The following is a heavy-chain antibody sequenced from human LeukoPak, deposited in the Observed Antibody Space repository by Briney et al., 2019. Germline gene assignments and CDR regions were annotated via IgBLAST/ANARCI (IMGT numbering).Heavy chain of an antibody. J-gene: IGHJ4*02. CDR2: ISGSGGST. CDR3: AKLRYFDWLSLG. V-gene: IGHV3-23*01. Sequence: GRSLRLSCAASGFTFSSYAMSWVRQAPGKGLEWVSAISGSGGSTYYADSVKGRFTISRDNSKNTLYLQMNSLRAEDTAVYYCAKLRYFDWLSLGWGQGTLVTVSS. CDR1: GFTFSSYA. D-gene: IGHD3-9*01.